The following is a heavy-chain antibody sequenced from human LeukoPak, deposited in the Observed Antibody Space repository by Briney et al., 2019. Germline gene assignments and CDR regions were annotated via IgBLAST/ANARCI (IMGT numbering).Heavy chain of an antibody. CDR1: GFTFSSYS. Sequence: PGGSLRLSCAASGFTFSSYSMNWVRQAPGKGLEWVSYISSSSSTIYYADSVKGRFTISRDNAKNSLYLQMNSLRAEDTAVYYCASWGPRHADCGGDCYYYWGQGTLVTVSS. V-gene: IGHV3-48*01. D-gene: IGHD2-21*02. J-gene: IGHJ4*02. CDR3: ASWGPRHADCGGDCYYY. CDR2: ISSSSSTI.